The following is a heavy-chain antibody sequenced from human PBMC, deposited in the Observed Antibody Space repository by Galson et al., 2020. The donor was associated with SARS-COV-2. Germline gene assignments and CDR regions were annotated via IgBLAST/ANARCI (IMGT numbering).Heavy chain of an antibody. CDR3: AKDRAGITDFGFGFDH. V-gene: IGHV3-23*01. J-gene: IGHJ4*02. Sequence: GESLKISCAASGFSFRNYAMSWVRQAPGKGLEWVSGISISGGSTYYADSVNGRFTISRDESKNTLYLQMNSLRPDDTAVYQCAKDRAGITDFGFGFDHWGQGTLVTVSS. CDR1: GFSFRNYA. CDR2: ISISGGST. D-gene: IGHD1-20*01.